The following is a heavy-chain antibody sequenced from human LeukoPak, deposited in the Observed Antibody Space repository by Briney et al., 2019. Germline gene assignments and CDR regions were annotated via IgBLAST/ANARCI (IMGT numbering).Heavy chain of an antibody. D-gene: IGHD3-10*01. CDR1: GYTLIELF. Sequence: ASVKVSCKVSGYTLIELFMHWVRQAPGKGLEWMGGFDPEDGETIYAQKFQGRVTMTEDTSTDTAYMELSSLRSEDTAVYYCATVVYYGSGYYFDYWGQGTLVTVSS. CDR2: FDPEDGET. J-gene: IGHJ4*02. CDR3: ATVVYYGSGYYFDY. V-gene: IGHV1-24*01.